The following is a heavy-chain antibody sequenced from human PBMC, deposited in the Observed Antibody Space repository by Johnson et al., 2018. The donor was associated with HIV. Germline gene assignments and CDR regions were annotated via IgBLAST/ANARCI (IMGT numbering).Heavy chain of an antibody. CDR1: GFTFNSYA. D-gene: IGHD1-26*01. V-gene: IGHV3-30*14. J-gene: IGHJ3*02. Sequence: QVLLVESGGGVDQPGRSLRLSCAASGFTFNSYAMHWVCQAPGKGLEWVAVISYDGSNQYYADSVTGRFPISRDNSKNTLYLQMNSLRVEDTAVYYCAREGAWEVRPGAFDIWGQGTMVTVSS. CDR3: AREGAWEVRPGAFDI. CDR2: ISYDGSNQ.